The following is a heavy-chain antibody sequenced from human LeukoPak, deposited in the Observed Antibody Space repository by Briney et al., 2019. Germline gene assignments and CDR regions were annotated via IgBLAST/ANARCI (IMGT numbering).Heavy chain of an antibody. CDR1: NASISSNTYY. CDR3: ARQGPRSGSFDY. V-gene: IGHV4-39*01. J-gene: IGHJ4*02. D-gene: IGHD3-10*01. Sequence: MTSETLSLTCTVSNASISSNTYYRAWIRQPPGKGLEWIGSIYYSGSTYYNPSLKSRVTISVDTSKNQFSLKLSSVTAADAAVYYCARQGPRSGSFDYWGQGTLVTVSS. CDR2: IYYSGST.